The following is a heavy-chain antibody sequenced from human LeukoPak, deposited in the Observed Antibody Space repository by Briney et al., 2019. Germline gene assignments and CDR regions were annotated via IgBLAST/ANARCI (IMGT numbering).Heavy chain of an antibody. CDR3: ARDRGVATIEDAFDI. CDR1: GFRFSSYS. Sequence: GGSLRLSCAASGFRFSSYSMSWVRQAPGKGPVWVSRINTDGSSTSYADSVKGRFTISRDNPKNTLYLQMNSLRAEDTAVYYCARDRGVATIEDAFDIWGQGTMVTVSS. V-gene: IGHV3-74*01. D-gene: IGHD5-12*01. J-gene: IGHJ3*02. CDR2: INTDGSST.